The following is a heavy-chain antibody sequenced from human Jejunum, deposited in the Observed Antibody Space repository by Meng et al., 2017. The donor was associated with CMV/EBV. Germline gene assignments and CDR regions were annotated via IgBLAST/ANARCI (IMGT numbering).Heavy chain of an antibody. CDR2: IYGSGSTT. V-gene: IGHV3-23*03. CDR3: VKDRTPDGLFEFDF. J-gene: IGHJ4*02. Sequence: SGFTFDTYGMSWVRQAPGKGLEWVSIIYGSGSTTIYAASVQGRFTISRDNSRNVVYLQMNSLRADDSGIYYCVKDRTPDGLFEFDFWGQGTPVTVSS. CDR1: GFTFDTYG. D-gene: IGHD1-14*01.